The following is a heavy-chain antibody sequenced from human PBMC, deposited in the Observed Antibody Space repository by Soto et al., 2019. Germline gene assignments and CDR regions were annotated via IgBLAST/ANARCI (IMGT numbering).Heavy chain of an antibody. CDR1: GLTFSRNP. CDR3: AKLVNSDSDY. D-gene: IGHD3-16*02. CDR2: IRGDCGNT. J-gene: IGHJ4*02. V-gene: IGHV3-23*01. Sequence: HPGGSLRLSCAASGLTFSRNPMSWVRQAPGKGLEWVSSIRGDCGNTNYADSVKGRFTISRDNSNSMLYLQMNNVRAEDTAVYFCAKLVNSDSDYWGQGTLVTFSS.